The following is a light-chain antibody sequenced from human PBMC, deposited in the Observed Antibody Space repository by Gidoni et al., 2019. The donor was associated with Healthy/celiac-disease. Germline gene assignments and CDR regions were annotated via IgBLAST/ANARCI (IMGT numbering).Light chain of an antibody. J-gene: IGLJ2*01. Sequence: SYELTQPPSVSVSPGQTASITCSGDKLGDKYACWYQQKPGQSPVLVIYQDSKRPSGPSERFSGSNSGNTATLTISGTQAMDEADYYCQAWDSSTEVFGGGTKLTVL. CDR3: QAWDSSTEV. V-gene: IGLV3-1*01. CDR1: KLGDKY. CDR2: QDS.